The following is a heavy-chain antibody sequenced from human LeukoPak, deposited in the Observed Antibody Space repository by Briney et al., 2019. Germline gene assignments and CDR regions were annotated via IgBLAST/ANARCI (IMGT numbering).Heavy chain of an antibody. J-gene: IGHJ3*02. CDR2: IYSGGST. CDR1: GFTVSSNY. Sequence: AGGSLRLSCAASGFTVSSNYTSWVRQAPGKGLEWVSVIYSGGSTYYADSVKGRFTISRDNSKNTLYLQMNSLRAEDTAVYYCARPDFDSGDAFDIWGQGTMVTVSS. V-gene: IGHV3-53*01. CDR3: ARPDFDSGDAFDI.